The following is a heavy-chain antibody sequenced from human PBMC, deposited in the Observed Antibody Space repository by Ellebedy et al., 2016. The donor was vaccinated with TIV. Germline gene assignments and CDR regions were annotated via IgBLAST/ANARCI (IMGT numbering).Heavy chain of an antibody. D-gene: IGHD2-15*01. CDR3: AKDRGDCSGGSCYNWFDP. CDR2: LTGSGGNT. V-gene: IGHV3-23*01. CDR1: GFTFSRYA. Sequence: GESLKISCAASGFTFSRYAMSWVRQDPGKGLEWVSTLTGSGGNTYYADSVKGRFTISRDNSKNTLYLQMNSLRAEDTDVYYCAKDRGDCSGGSCYNWFDPWGRGTLVTVSS. J-gene: IGHJ5*02.